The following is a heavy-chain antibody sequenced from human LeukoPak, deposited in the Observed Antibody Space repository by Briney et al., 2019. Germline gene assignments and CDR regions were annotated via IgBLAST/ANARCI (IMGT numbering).Heavy chain of an antibody. V-gene: IGHV1-2*04. CDR3: ATSGGRYCSSTSYPDGNYYYHYVMDV. Sequence: ASVKVSCKASGYTFTGYYMRWVRQAPGQGLEWMGWINPNSGGTNYAQKFQGWVTMTRDTSISTAYMELSRLRSDDTAAYYCATSGGRYCSSTSYPDGNYYYHYVMDVWGQGTTVTVSS. J-gene: IGHJ6*02. CDR2: INPNSGGT. D-gene: IGHD2-2*01. CDR1: GYTFTGYY.